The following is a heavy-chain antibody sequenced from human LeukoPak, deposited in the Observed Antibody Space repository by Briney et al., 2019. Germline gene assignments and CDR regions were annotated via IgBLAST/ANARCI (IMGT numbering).Heavy chain of an antibody. CDR3: ARSTGTTVFSMGVRNYYYYMDV. Sequence: PSETPSLTCTVSGGSISSYYWSWIRQPAGKGLEWIGRIYTSGSTNYNPSLKSRATMSVDTSKNQFSLKLSSVTAADTAVYYCARSTGTTVFSMGVRNYYYYMDVWGKGTTVTVSS. V-gene: IGHV4-4*07. CDR1: GGSISSYY. CDR2: IYTSGST. D-gene: IGHD4-11*01. J-gene: IGHJ6*03.